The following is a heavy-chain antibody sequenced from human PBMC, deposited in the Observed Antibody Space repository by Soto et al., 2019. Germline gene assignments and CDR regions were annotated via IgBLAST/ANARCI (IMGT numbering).Heavy chain of an antibody. J-gene: IGHJ4*02. CDR1: GASISSSY. CDR3: ARGGNRYSSTSSGVGGFDY. V-gene: IGHV4-59*01. Sequence: SGTLSRTCTVPGASISSSYLSWSWQSPGKGLEWIGYIFHSGTTNYNPSLKSRVTISVDTSKNQFSLNLSSLTTADTAVYFSARGGNRYSSTSSGVGGFDYWGQGTLVTV. CDR2: IFHSGTT. D-gene: IGHD6-6*01.